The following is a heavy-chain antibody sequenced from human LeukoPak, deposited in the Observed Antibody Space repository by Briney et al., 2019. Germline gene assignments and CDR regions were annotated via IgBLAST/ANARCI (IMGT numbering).Heavy chain of an antibody. Sequence: SETLSLTCAVYGGSFSGYYWSWIRQPPGKGLEWIGEINHSGSTNYNPSFKSRVTISVDTSKNQISLKLSSVTAADTAIYYCAREYQSSAFWDHWGQGTLVTVSS. CDR2: INHSGST. CDR1: GGSFSGYY. V-gene: IGHV4-34*01. J-gene: IGHJ4*02. D-gene: IGHD3-22*01. CDR3: AREYQSSAFWDH.